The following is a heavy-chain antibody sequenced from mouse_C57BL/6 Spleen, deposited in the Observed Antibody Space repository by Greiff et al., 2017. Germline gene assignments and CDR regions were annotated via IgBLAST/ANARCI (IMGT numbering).Heavy chain of an antibody. Sequence: VQGVESGAELARPGASVKMSCKASGYTFTSYTMHWVKQRPGQGLEWIGYINPSSGYTKYNQKFKDKATFTADKSSSTAYMQLSSLTSEDSAVHYCARSGGSSFFDYWGQGTTLTVSS. CDR1: GYTFTSYT. J-gene: IGHJ2*01. CDR3: ARSGGSSFFDY. V-gene: IGHV1-4*01. CDR2: INPSSGYT. D-gene: IGHD1-1*01.